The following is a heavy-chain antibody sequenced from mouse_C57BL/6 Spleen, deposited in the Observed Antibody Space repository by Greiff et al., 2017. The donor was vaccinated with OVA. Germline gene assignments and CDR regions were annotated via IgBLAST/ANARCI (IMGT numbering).Heavy chain of an antibody. J-gene: IGHJ2*01. Sequence: QVHVKQPGTELVKPGASVKLSCKASGYTFTSYWMHWVKQRPGQGLEWIGNINPSNGGTNYNEKFKSKATLTVDKSSSTAYMQLSSLTSEDSAVYYCARWTAQATDYFDYWGQGTTLTVSS. D-gene: IGHD3-2*02. CDR3: ARWTAQATDYFDY. CDR1: GYTFTSYW. V-gene: IGHV1-53*01. CDR2: INPSNGGT.